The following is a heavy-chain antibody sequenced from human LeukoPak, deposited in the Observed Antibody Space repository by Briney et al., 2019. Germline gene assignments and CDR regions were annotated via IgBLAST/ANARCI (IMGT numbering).Heavy chain of an antibody. Sequence: GGSLRLSCAASGFTFSSYAMSWVRQAPGKGLVWVSRINSDGSTTSYADSVKGRFTISRDNAKNTLYLQMNSLRAEDTAVYYCARRGAGTGATDYWGQGTLVTVSS. CDR2: INSDGSTT. CDR1: GFTFSSYA. J-gene: IGHJ4*02. V-gene: IGHV3-74*01. CDR3: ARRGAGTGATDY. D-gene: IGHD1-1*01.